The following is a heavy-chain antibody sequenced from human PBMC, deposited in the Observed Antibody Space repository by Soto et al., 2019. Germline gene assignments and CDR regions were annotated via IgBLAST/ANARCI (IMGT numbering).Heavy chain of an antibody. D-gene: IGHD2-2*01. Sequence: SETLSLTCTVSGGSISSYYWSWIRQPPGKGLEWIGYIYYSGSTNYNPSLKSRVTISVDTSKNQFSLKLSSVTAADTAVYYCARHLRRYCSSTSCQDYYMDVWGKGTTVTVSS. CDR2: IYYSGST. CDR1: GGSISSYY. V-gene: IGHV4-59*08. J-gene: IGHJ6*03. CDR3: ARHLRRYCSSTSCQDYYMDV.